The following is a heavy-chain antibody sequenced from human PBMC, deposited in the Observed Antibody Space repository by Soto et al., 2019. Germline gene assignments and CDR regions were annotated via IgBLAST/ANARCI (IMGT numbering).Heavy chain of an antibody. CDR1: GFTFSSYG. CDR2: IWYEGANE. J-gene: IGHJ4*02. Sequence: QVQLVESGGGVVQPGTSLRLSCATSGFTFSSYGMYWVRQAPGKGLEWVAVIWYEGANEYYAYSVKGRFTIYRDNSENTLDLQMNSLRAEDTTIYYCAKDDGNSWSYVFGYWGQGTLVTVSS. CDR3: AKDDGNSWSYVFGY. D-gene: IGHD6-13*01. V-gene: IGHV3-33*06.